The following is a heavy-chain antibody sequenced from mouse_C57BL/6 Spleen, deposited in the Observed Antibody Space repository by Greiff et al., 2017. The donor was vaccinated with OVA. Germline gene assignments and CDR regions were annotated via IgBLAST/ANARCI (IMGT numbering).Heavy chain of an antibody. V-gene: IGHV3-6*01. Sequence: EVQLQESGPGLVKPSQSLSLTCSVTGYSITSGYYWNWIRQFPGNKLEWMGYIRYDGSNNYNPSLKNRISITRDTSKNQLFLKLNSVTTEDTAAYYCARSHYYGSSHFAYWGQGTLVTVSA. CDR2: IRYDGSN. D-gene: IGHD1-1*01. CDR1: GYSITSGYY. CDR3: ARSHYYGSSHFAY. J-gene: IGHJ3*01.